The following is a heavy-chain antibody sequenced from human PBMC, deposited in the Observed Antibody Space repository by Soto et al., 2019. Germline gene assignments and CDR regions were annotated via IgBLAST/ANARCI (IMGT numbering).Heavy chain of an antibody. CDR1: GFTFSSSA. Sequence: PGGSLRLSCAASGFTFSSSAMNWVRQAPGKGLEWVGRIKSKTDGGTTDYAAPVKGRFTISRDDSKNTLYLQMNSLKTEDTAVYYCTXASKRYFDYWGQGTLVTSPQ. CDR2: IKSKTDGGTT. J-gene: IGHJ4*02. V-gene: IGHV3-15*01. CDR3: TXASKRYFDY.